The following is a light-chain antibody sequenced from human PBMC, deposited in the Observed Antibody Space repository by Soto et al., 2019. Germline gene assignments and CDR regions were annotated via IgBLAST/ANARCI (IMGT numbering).Light chain of an antibody. Sequence: EIVLTQSPATLSLSPGERATLSCRASQSLGGSLAWYQQKPGQAPRLLIYDGSTRATGIPARFSGSGSGTAFILTISGLDPEDFAVYYCQHRTSWPLSFGGGTRVEI. CDR2: DGS. V-gene: IGKV3-11*01. CDR3: QHRTSWPLS. CDR1: QSLGGS. J-gene: IGKJ4*01.